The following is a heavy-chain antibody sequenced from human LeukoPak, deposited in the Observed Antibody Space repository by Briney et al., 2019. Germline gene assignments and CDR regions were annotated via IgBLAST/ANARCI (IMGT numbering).Heavy chain of an antibody. CDR2: IYYSGST. CDR1: GGSIGSGAYY. J-gene: IGHJ4*02. V-gene: IGHV4-30-4*08. CDR3: ASQGEGYLN. D-gene: IGHD2-15*01. Sequence: PSETLSLTCTVSGGSIGSGAYYWSWIRQPPGKGLEWIGYIYYSGSTYYNPSLKSRVTISVDTSKNQFSLKLSSVTAANTAVYYCASQGEGYLNWGQGTLVTVSS.